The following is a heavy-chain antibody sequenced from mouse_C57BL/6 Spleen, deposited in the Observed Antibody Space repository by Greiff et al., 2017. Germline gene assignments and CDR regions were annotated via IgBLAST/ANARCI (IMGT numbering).Heavy chain of an antibody. CDR3: ARRREDYAMDY. Sequence: VKLQQPGAELVRPGTSVKLSCKASGYTFTSYWMHWVKQRPGQGLEWIGVIDPSDSYTNYNQKFKGKATLTVDTSSSTAYMQLSSLTSEDSAVYYCARRREDYAMDYWGQGTSVTVSS. CDR2: IDPSDSYT. J-gene: IGHJ4*01. V-gene: IGHV1-59*01. CDR1: GYTFTSYW.